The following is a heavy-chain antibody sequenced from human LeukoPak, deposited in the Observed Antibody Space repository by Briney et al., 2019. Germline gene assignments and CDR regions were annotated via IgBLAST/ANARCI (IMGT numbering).Heavy chain of an antibody. Sequence: SSETLSLTCAVYGGSFSGYYWSWIRQPPGKGLEWIGEINHSGSTNYNPSLKSRVTISVDTSKNQFSLKLSSVTAADTAVYYCATMVRGVQRKIDYWGQGTLVTVSS. D-gene: IGHD3-10*01. CDR2: INHSGST. J-gene: IGHJ4*02. CDR1: GGSFSGYY. V-gene: IGHV4-34*01. CDR3: ATMVRGVQRKIDY.